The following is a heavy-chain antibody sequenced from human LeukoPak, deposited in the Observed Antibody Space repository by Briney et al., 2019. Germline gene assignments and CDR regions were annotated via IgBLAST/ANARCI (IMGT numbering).Heavy chain of an antibody. V-gene: IGHV1-18*01. CDR2: ISGYNGNK. D-gene: IGHD3-22*01. Sequence: GASVKVSCKASGYTFTTYGISWVRQAPGQGLEWMGWISGYNGNKKYAQSLQGRVTLTTDTSTSTAYMELRSLRSDDTAVYYCARDPKYYESDGYYFFDYWGQGTLVTVSS. J-gene: IGHJ4*02. CDR3: ARDPKYYESDGYYFFDY. CDR1: GYTFTTYG.